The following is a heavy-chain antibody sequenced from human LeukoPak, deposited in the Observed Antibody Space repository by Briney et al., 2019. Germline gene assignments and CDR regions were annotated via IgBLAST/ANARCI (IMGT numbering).Heavy chain of an antibody. CDR2: ISYDGSNK. J-gene: IGHJ4*02. CDR3: AKSRGSGLFDY. CDR1: GITFSSYA. Sequence: PGGSLRLSCAASGITFSSYAMHWVRQAPGKGLEWVAVISYDGSNKYYADSVKGRFTISRDNSKNTLYLQMNSLRAEDTAVYYCAKSRGSGLFDYWGQGTLITVAS. V-gene: IGHV3-30*04. D-gene: IGHD3-10*01.